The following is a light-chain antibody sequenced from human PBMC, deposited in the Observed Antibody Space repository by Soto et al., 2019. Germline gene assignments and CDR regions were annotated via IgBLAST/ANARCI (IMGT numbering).Light chain of an antibody. CDR2: DVS. J-gene: IGLJ2*01. CDR3: SSYTGSSTPL. V-gene: IGLV2-14*01. CDR1: SSDIGTYNY. Sequence: QSALTQPASVSGSPGQSITISCTGTSSDIGTYNYVSWYQQHPGKAPKLMIYDVSNRPSGVSNRFSGSKSGNTASLTISGLRAEDEADYYCSSYTGSSTPLFGGGTKVTVL.